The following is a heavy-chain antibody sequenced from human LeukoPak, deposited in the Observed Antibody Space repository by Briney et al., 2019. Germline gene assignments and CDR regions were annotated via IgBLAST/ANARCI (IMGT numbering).Heavy chain of an antibody. D-gene: IGHD3-10*01. CDR2: INPNSGGT. CDR1: GCTFTGYY. V-gene: IGHV1-2*02. J-gene: IGHJ4*02. CDR3: ARGFSLLWFGESPSFDY. Sequence: ASVKVSCKTSGCTFTGYYMHWVRQAPGQGLEWMGWINPNSGGTNYAQKFQGRVTMTRDTSISTAYMELSRLRSDDTAVYYCARGFSLLWFGESPSFDYWGQGTLVTVSS.